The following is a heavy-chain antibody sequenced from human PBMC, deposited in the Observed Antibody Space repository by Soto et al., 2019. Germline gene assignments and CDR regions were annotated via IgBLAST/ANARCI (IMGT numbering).Heavy chain of an antibody. J-gene: IGHJ6*03. CDR3: ARGRDGEDYYDYYMDV. CDR1: GYTFTSYG. Sequence: QVQLVQSGAEVKKPGASVKVSCKASGYTFTSYGISWVRQAPGQGLEWMGWISAYNGKPNYAQKLQGRVTLTTDTSTSTAYMELRSLRSDDTAVYYCARGRDGEDYYDYYMDVGGKGTTVTVSS. CDR2: ISAYNGKP. D-gene: IGHD3-10*01. V-gene: IGHV1-18*01.